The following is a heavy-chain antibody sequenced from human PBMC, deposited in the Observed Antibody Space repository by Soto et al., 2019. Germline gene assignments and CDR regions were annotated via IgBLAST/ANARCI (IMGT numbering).Heavy chain of an antibody. D-gene: IGHD2-15*01. J-gene: IGHJ6*02. CDR2: ISAYKGKT. CDR3: ASSASIYCSGGSCSYYDMDV. CDR1: GYTFNSYG. Sequence: QVQLVQSGAEVKKPGASVKVSCKASGYTFNSYGISWVRQAPGQGLEWMGWISAYKGKTNYAQKLQVRVPLTTDTSTSTVYMELRSLRSDDTAVYYCASSASIYCSGGSCSYYDMDVWGQGTTVIVSS. V-gene: IGHV1-18*01.